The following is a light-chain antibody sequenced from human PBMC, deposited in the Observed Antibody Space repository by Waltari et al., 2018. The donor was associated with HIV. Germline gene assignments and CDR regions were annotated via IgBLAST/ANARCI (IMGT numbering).Light chain of an antibody. Sequence: QSALTQPRSVSGSPGQSVTISCTGTSSDVGGYNYVSWYQQYPGKAPKFMIYDVSKRPSGVPDRFSGSKSGNTASLTISGLQAEDEADYYCCSYAGSYTVFGGGTKLTVL. J-gene: IGLJ2*01. CDR1: SSDVGGYNY. CDR2: DVS. V-gene: IGLV2-11*01. CDR3: CSYAGSYTV.